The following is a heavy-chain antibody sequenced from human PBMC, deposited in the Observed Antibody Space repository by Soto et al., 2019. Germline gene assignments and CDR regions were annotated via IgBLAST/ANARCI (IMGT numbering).Heavy chain of an antibody. V-gene: IGHV4-4*02. D-gene: IGHD5-12*01. Sequence: PSETLSLTCAVSSGSISSSNWWSWVRQPPGKGLEWIGEIYHSGSTNYNPSLKSRVTISVDKSKNQFSLKLSSVTAADTAVYYCARVFAGYATYYYYYYMDVWGKGTTVTVSS. J-gene: IGHJ6*03. CDR1: SGSISSSNW. CDR2: IYHSGST. CDR3: ARVFAGYATYYYYYYMDV.